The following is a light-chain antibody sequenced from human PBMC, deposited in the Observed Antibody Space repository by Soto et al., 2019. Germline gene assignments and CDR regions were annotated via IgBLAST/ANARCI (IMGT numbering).Light chain of an antibody. CDR1: QSVSSY. V-gene: IGKV3-11*01. CDR3: QQRSNWPPGLT. J-gene: IGKJ4*01. Sequence: VLTQAPATLSLSPGERATLSCRASQSVSSYLAWYQQKPGQAPRLLIYDASNRATGIPARFSGSGSGTDFTLTISSLEPEDFAVYYCQQRSNWPPGLTSGGGTKVDIK. CDR2: DAS.